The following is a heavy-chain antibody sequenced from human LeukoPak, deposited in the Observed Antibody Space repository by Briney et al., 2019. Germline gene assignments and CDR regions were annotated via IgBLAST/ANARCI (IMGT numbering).Heavy chain of an antibody. D-gene: IGHD1-7*01. CDR1: GFTVSSNY. CDR3: ARVATNAYNWNLAQYFYYMDV. V-gene: IGHV3-53*01. CDR2: IYSGAST. Sequence: PGGSLRLSCAASGFTVSSNYMSWVRQAPGKGLEWFSVIYSGASTYYADSVKGRFTISRDKSNNTLYLQMHSLRAEDTAMYYCARVATNAYNWNLAQYFYYMDVWGKGTTVTVSS. J-gene: IGHJ6*03.